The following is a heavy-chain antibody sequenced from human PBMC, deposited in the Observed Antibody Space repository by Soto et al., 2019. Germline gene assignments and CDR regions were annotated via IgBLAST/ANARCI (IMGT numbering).Heavy chain of an antibody. V-gene: IGHV5-51*01. J-gene: IGHJ4*02. CDR1: GYSFTSYW. Sequence: GESLKISCKGSGYSFTSYWIGWVRQMPGKGLEWMGIIYPGDSDTRYSPSFQGQVTISADKSISTAYLQWSSLKASDTAMYYCATLQSRRSYSSSWTPFDYWGQGTLVTVSS. CDR3: ATLQSRRSYSSSWTPFDY. CDR2: IYPGDSDT. D-gene: IGHD6-13*01.